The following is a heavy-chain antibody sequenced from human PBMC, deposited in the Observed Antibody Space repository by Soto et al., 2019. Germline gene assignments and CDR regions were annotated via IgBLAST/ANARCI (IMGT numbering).Heavy chain of an antibody. CDR2: INHSGST. CDR1: GRSFSGYY. J-gene: IGHJ4*02. CDR3: AREGGYSGYDSYGLDY. V-gene: IGHV4-34*01. D-gene: IGHD5-12*01. Sequence: SETLSLTCAVYGRSFSGYYWSWIRQPPGKGLEWIGEINHSGSTNYNPSLKSRVTISVDTSKNQFSLKLSSVTAADTAVYYCAREGGYSGYDSYGLDYWGQGTLVTVS.